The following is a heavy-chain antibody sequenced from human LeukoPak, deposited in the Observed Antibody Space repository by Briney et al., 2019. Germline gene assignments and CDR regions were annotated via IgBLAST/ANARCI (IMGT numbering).Heavy chain of an antibody. CDR3: AKDSKLGLVDDYFDF. J-gene: IGHJ4*02. Sequence: PGRSLRLSCTASGFTFSSYGLHWVRQAPGKGLEWVAIISYDGSRRFCADSVKGRFTVSRDNSKNTVYLQMDSLRAEDTAIYYCAKDSKLGLVDDYFDFWGQGTLVTVSS. D-gene: IGHD3/OR15-3a*01. V-gene: IGHV3-30*18. CDR1: GFTFSSYG. CDR2: ISYDGSRR.